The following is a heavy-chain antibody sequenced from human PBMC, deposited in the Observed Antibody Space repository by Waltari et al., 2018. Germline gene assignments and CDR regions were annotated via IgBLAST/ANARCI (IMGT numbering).Heavy chain of an antibody. Sequence: QVQLVQSGAEVKKPGASVKISCKTSDYTFTSSYIHWVRQAPGQGREWMGIINPSGGSTIYAQKLQGRVTMTRDTSTSTVYMELSSLRSDDTAVYYCALDTGALWMDVWGQGTTVTVSS. CDR3: ALDTGALWMDV. J-gene: IGHJ6*02. CDR1: DYTFTSSY. CDR2: INPSGGST. V-gene: IGHV1-46*01. D-gene: IGHD2-21*01.